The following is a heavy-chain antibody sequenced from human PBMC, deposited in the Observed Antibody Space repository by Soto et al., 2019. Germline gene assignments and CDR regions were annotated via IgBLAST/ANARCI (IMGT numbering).Heavy chain of an antibody. CDR2: ISHSGIT. CDR3: VREPTPSVPICFDT. J-gene: IGHJ5*02. Sequence: SETLSLTCSVSGGSISSGRSSWNWIRQPPGRGLEWIAYISHSGITYYNPSLKSRVTTPVDGSKTHFSLKLSSLPAGDRAVYYCVREPTPSVPICFDTGGRGALVTVPS. D-gene: IGHD2-21*01. V-gene: IGHV4-30-2*01. CDR1: GGSISSGRSS.